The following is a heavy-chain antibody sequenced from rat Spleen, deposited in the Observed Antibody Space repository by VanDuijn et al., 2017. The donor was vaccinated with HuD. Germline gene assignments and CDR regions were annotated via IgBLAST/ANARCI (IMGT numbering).Heavy chain of an antibody. J-gene: IGHJ4*01. Sequence: EVQLVESDGGLVQPGRSLKLSCAASGFTFSDYYMAWVRQAPTKGLEWVASISNDGGGTYYRDSVKGRFTISRDNAKSTLYLQMDSLRSEDTATYYCARLKYRARVMDAWGQGASVTVSS. CDR3: ARLKYRARVMDA. CDR1: GFTFSDYY. D-gene: IGHD3-7*01. V-gene: IGHV5-20*01. CDR2: ISNDGGGT.